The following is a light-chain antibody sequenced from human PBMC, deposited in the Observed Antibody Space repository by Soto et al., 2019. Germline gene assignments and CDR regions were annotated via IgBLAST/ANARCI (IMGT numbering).Light chain of an antibody. V-gene: IGKV1-5*01. CDR3: QQYNSPRT. Sequence: DIQMTQSPSTLSASAGDRVTITCRASQSISSWLAWYQQKPGKAPKLLIYDASSLESGVPSRFSGSGSGTEFTLTISSLQPDDFATYYCQQYNSPRTFGQGTKVEIK. J-gene: IGKJ1*01. CDR2: DAS. CDR1: QSISSW.